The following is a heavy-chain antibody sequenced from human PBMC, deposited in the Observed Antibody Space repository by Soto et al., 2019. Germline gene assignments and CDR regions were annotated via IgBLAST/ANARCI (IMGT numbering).Heavy chain of an antibody. CDR1: GGSISNSGYY. J-gene: IGHJ5*02. D-gene: IGHD6-19*01. Sequence: PSETLSLTCTVSGGSISNSGYYWGWVRQPPGKGLEWIASVFYSGGTYYRPSLKSRATVSIDTSKNQFSLNLNSVTAADTAVYYCARHYGSFXPWSQGTQVTVSS. CDR2: VFYSGGT. CDR3: ARHYGSFXP. V-gene: IGHV4-39*01.